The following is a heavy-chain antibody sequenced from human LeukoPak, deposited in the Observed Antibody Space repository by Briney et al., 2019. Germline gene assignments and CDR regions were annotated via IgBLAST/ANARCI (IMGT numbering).Heavy chain of an antibody. D-gene: IGHD4-17*01. CDR2: ISGSGGST. CDR1: KFNFA. CDR3: AKPPLGTVTHFDY. J-gene: IGHJ4*02. Sequence: GGSLRLSCAASKFNFAMSWVRQAPGKGLEWVSAISGSGGSTYYVDSVKGRFTISRDNSKNTLYLQMNSLRAEDTAVYYCAKPPLGTVTHFDYWGQGTLVTVSS. V-gene: IGHV3-23*01.